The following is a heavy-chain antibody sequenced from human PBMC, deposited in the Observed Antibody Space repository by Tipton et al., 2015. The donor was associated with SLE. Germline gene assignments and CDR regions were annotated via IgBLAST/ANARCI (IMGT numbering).Heavy chain of an antibody. D-gene: IGHD5-24*01. CDR2: IFYSGDT. Sequence: TLSLTCTVSGGSISSHYWSWIRQPPGKGLEWIGYIFYSGDTNYNPSLKSRVTISIDTSKNQFSLKLSSVTAADTAVYYCARDPGRALHAFDIWGQGTMVTVSS. CDR3: ARDPGRALHAFDI. J-gene: IGHJ3*02. V-gene: IGHV4-59*11. CDR1: GGSISSHY.